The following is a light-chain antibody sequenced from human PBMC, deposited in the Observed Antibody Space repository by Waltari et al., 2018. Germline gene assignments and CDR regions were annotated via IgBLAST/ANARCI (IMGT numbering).Light chain of an antibody. J-gene: IGLJ1*01. CDR3: ASWDDSHYV. CDR2: RNN. Sequence: QSVLTQPPSASEPPGQRVISSCSGRSSNLGSNYLYWYQHLPGTAPKPLIYRNNQRPSGVPDRFSASKSGTSASLAISGLRSEDEAVYYCASWDDSHYVFGTGTQVTVL. V-gene: IGLV1-47*01. CDR1: SSNLGSNY.